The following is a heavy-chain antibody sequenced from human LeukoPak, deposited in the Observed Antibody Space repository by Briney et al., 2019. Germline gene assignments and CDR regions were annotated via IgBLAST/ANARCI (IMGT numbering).Heavy chain of an antibody. V-gene: IGHV4-59*08. Sequence: SETLSLTCSVSGGSISSYYWSWIRQPPGKGLEWIGYIYYSGNTRYNPSLMSRVTISVDMSKNHFSLKLTSVTAADTAVYYCARHEVGYCSGGSCPYYFDYWGQGTLVTVSS. CDR2: IYYSGNT. J-gene: IGHJ4*02. CDR1: GGSISSYY. D-gene: IGHD2-15*01. CDR3: ARHEVGYCSGGSCPYYFDY.